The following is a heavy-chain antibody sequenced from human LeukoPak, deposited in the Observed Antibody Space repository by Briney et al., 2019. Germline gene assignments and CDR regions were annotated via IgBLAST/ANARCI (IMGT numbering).Heavy chain of an antibody. Sequence: PGGSLRLSCAASGFTFSSYWMSWVRQAPGKGLEWVANIKQDGSEKYYVDSVKGRFTISRDNAKNSLYLQMNSLRAEDTAVYYCTRGYGYGDLYVDSWGQGTLVTVSS. J-gene: IGHJ4*02. V-gene: IGHV3-7*01. D-gene: IGHD4-17*01. CDR3: TRGYGYGDLYVDS. CDR2: IKQDGSEK. CDR1: GFTFSSYW.